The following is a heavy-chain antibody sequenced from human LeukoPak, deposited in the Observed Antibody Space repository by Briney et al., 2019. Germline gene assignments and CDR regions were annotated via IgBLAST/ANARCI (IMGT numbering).Heavy chain of an antibody. J-gene: IGHJ4*02. D-gene: IGHD6-6*01. V-gene: IGHV4-34*01. CDR3: ATSSIAAPPGY. Sequence: SETLSLTCAVYGGSFSGYYRSWIRQPPGKGLEWIGEINHSGSTNYNPSLKSRVTISVDTSKNQFSLKLSSVTAADTAVYYCATSSIAAPPGYWGQGTLVTVSS. CDR1: GGSFSGYY. CDR2: INHSGST.